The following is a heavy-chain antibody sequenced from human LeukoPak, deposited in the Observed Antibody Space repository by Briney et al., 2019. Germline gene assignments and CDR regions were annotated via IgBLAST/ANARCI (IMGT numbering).Heavy chain of an antibody. V-gene: IGHV2-5*02. CDR2: VYWDDDK. D-gene: IGHD6-13*01. CDR3: AHRRGNSNWYWAFDI. J-gene: IGHJ3*02. Sequence: ESGATLVKPRQTLRLTCTFSGLSLSTSGVGVGWIRQPPVKALERHALVYWDDDKRYSPSLRSRLTISKDTSKNQVVLTMTNMDPVDTATYYCAHRRGNSNWYWAFDIWGQGTMVTVSS. CDR1: GLSLSTSGVG.